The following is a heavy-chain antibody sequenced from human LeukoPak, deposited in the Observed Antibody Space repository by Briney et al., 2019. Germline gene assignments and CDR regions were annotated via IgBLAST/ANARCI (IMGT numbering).Heavy chain of an antibody. CDR3: ARGDYYDSSGYYHPGWYFDY. D-gene: IGHD3-22*01. CDR1: GFTFSNFA. J-gene: IGHJ4*02. CDR2: ISDSGGNT. V-gene: IGHV3-23*01. Sequence: GGSLRLSCAASGFTFSNFAMNWVRQAPGKGLEWVSGISDSGGNTYYTDSVKGRFTISRDNSKDTLYLQMNSLRAEDTAVYYCARGDYYDSSGYYHPGWYFDYWGQGTLVTVSS.